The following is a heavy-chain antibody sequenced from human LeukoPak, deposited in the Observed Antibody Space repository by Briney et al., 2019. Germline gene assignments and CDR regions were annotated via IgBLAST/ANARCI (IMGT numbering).Heavy chain of an antibody. J-gene: IGHJ3*02. V-gene: IGHV4-59*08. CDR1: GVSISSYY. D-gene: IGHD4-17*01. CDR3: ARLRFKLVTTPGFDI. CDR2: IIYGVST. Sequence: SETLSLTCTVSGVSISSYYWSWIRQPQGKGLEWIGYIIYGVSTNYNPSLTSRVTISRDTSKNQFSLRLNSVTAADTAVYYCARLRFKLVTTPGFDIWGQGTMVTVSS.